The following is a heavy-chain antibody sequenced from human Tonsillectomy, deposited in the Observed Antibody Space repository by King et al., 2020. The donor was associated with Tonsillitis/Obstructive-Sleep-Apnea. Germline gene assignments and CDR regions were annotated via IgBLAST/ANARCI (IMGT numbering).Heavy chain of an antibody. D-gene: IGHD2-2*01. V-gene: IGHV3-7*04. J-gene: IGHJ6*03. Sequence: VQLVESGGGLVQPGGSLRLSCAASGFTFSSYWMSWARQAPGKGLEWVANIKQDGSEKYYVDSVKGRFTISRDNAKNSLYLQMNSLRAEDTAVYYCARDQYCSSTSCLYYYYYMDVWGKGTTVTVSS. CDR2: IKQDGSEK. CDR1: GFTFSSYW. CDR3: ARDQYCSSTSCLYYYYYMDV.